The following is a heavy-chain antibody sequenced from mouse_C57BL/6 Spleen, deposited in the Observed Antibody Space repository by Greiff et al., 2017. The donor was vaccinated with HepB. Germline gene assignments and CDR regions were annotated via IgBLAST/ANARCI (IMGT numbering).Heavy chain of an antibody. V-gene: IGHV5-6*01. J-gene: IGHJ3*01. Sequence: EVKLMESGGDLVKPGGSLKLSCAASGFTFSSYGMSWVRQTPDKRLEWVATISSGGSYTYYPDSVKGRFTISRDNAKNTLYLQMSSLKSEDTAMYYCARHDYYGSEAWFAYWGQGTLVTVSA. CDR2: ISSGGSYT. D-gene: IGHD1-1*01. CDR1: GFTFSSYG. CDR3: ARHDYYGSEAWFAY.